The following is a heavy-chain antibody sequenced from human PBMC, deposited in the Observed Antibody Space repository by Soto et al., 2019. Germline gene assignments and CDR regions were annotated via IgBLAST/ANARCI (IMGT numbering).Heavy chain of an antibody. J-gene: IGHJ6*02. Sequence: PGGSLRLSCAASGFTVSSNYMSWVRQAPGKGLEWVSVIYSGGSTYYADSVKGRFTISRDNSKNTLYLQMNSLRAEDTAVYYCARASIRSSGYYYVYYYGMDVWGQGTTVTVSS. CDR2: IYSGGST. CDR3: ARASIRSSGYYYVYYYGMDV. V-gene: IGHV3-53*01. D-gene: IGHD3-22*01. CDR1: GFTVSSNY.